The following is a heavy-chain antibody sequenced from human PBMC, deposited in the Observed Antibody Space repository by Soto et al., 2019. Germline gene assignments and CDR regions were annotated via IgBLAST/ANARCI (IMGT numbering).Heavy chain of an antibody. D-gene: IGHD3-3*01. CDR3: AKALGSSFLYNAEYFHY. V-gene: IGHV3-48*03. CDR2: ISGSGGTI. J-gene: IGHJ1*01. CDR1: GMTFSNYE. Sequence: GGSLRLSCAASGMTFSNYEMNWVRQAPGKGLEWVSYISGSGGTIYYADSVKGRFIISRDNAKNSLYLQMNSLRAEDTALYYCAKALGSSFLYNAEYFHYWGQGTLVTVSS.